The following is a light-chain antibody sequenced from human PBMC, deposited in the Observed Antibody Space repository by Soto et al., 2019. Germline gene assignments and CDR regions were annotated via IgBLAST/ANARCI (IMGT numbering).Light chain of an antibody. CDR3: QQYGSSPPIT. Sequence: IALTQCPGTLSLSPGERATLSGRASQSVSSSYLAWYLQKPGQAPRLLIYGASSRATGIPDRFSGSGSGTDFTLTISRLEPEDFAVYYCQQYGSSPPITFGQGTRLEIK. V-gene: IGKV3-20*01. CDR2: GAS. J-gene: IGKJ5*01. CDR1: QSVSSSY.